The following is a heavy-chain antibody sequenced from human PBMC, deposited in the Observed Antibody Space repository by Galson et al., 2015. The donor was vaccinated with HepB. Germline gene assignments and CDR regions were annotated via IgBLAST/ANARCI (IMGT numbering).Heavy chain of an antibody. CDR1: GYTLTELS. CDR2: FDPEDGET. Sequence: QSGAEVKKPGESLKISCKVSGYTLTELSMHWVRQAPGKGLEWMGGFDPEDGETIYAQKFQGRVTMTEDTSTDTAYMELSSLRSEDTAVYYCATDLPSGSYQSPAKYGAFDIWGQGTMVTVSS. D-gene: IGHD1-26*01. J-gene: IGHJ3*02. V-gene: IGHV1-24*01. CDR3: ATDLPSGSYQSPAKYGAFDI.